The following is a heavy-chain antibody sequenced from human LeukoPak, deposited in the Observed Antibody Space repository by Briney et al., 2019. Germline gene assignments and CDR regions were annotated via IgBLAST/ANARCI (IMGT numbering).Heavy chain of an antibody. V-gene: IGHV3-7*03. CDR2: INVDGTAE. D-gene: IGHD1-26*01. CDR1: GFSFSTIY. CDR3: ARDPYRFAFDI. J-gene: IGHJ3*02. Sequence: GGSLRLSYAASGFSFSTIYMSWARQTPGQGLEWVANINVDGTAEYYVDSVKGRFTISRDNAKNSLYLQMNSLRAEDTAVYYCARDPYRFAFDIWGQGTVVLVSS.